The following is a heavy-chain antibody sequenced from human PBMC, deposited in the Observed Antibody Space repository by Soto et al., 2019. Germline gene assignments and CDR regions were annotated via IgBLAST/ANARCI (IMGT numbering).Heavy chain of an antibody. J-gene: IGHJ4*02. CDR1: GFDFEDYA. CDR3: AKSLYYYDSSPLDH. V-gene: IGHV3-43D*04. CDR2: TNSDGTDS. D-gene: IGHD3-22*01. Sequence: PVGSLRLSCAAAGFDFEDYAMHWVRQVPGKGLEWVSLTNSDGTDSYYVDSVKGRFTISRDNAKTTLYLQMDRLRPEDTALYFCAKSLYYYDSSPLDHWGQGTLVIVSS.